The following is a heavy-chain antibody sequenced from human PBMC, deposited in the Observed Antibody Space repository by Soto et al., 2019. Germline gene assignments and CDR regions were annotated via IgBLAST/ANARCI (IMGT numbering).Heavy chain of an antibody. CDR3: ARVWQLPGEYYYYYGMDV. CDR2: IIPIFGTA. D-gene: IGHD3-10*01. J-gene: IGHJ6*02. CDR1: GGTFSSYA. Sequence: SVKVSCKASGGTFSSYAISWVRQAPGQGLEWMGGIIPIFGTANYAQKFQGRVTITADESTSTAYMELSSLRSEDTAVYYCARVWQLPGEYYYYYGMDVWGQGTTVTVSS. V-gene: IGHV1-69*13.